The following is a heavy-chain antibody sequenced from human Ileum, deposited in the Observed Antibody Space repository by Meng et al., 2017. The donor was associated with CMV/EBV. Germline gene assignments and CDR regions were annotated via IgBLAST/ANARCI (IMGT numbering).Heavy chain of an antibody. J-gene: IGHJ6*02. CDR3: ARETRDITIFGVIIIDPRMDV. V-gene: IGHV3-7*01. D-gene: IGHD3-3*01. CDR2: IKQDGSEK. Sequence: GESLKISCAASGFTFSNHWMSWIRQAPGKGLEWVAIIKQDGSEKDYVDSVKGRFTISRDNAKNSLSLLMNSLRAEDTAVYYCARETRDITIFGVIIIDPRMDVWGQGATVTVSS. CDR1: GFTFSNHW.